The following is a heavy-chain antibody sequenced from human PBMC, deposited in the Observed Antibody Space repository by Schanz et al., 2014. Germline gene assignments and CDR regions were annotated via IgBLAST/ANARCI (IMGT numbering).Heavy chain of an antibody. CDR3: ARGPSQGYSYGHNIGAYYYGMDV. CDR2: IIPVLAIA. D-gene: IGHD5-18*01. V-gene: IGHV1-69*02. CDR1: GGTFSSYT. Sequence: QVQLVQSEAEVKKPGSSVKVSCTASGGTFSSYTISWIRQAPGQGLEWMGRIIPVLAIADYAQKFQGRVTITADKSTSTASMELSSLRSEDTAVYYCARGPSQGYSYGHNIGAYYYGMDVWGQGTTXTVSS. J-gene: IGHJ6*02.